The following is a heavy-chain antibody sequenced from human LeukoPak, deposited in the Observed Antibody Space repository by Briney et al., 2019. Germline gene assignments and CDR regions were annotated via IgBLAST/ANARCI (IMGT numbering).Heavy chain of an antibody. J-gene: IGHJ3*02. Sequence: GGSLRLSCAASGFTFSDYYMSWIRQAPGKGLEWVSYISSSGSTIYYADSVKGRFTISRDNAKNSLYLQMNSLRAEDTAVYYCARDQVVSEQSDAFDIWGQGTMVTVSS. D-gene: IGHD6-19*01. V-gene: IGHV3-11*01. CDR3: ARDQVVSEQSDAFDI. CDR1: GFTFSDYY. CDR2: ISSSGSTI.